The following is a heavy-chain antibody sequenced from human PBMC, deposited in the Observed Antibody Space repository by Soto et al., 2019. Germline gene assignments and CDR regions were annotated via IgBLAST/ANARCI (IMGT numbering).Heavy chain of an antibody. J-gene: IGHJ6*02. CDR1: GYSFTAYG. CDR2: ISCYNGKT. D-gene: IGHD3-3*01. V-gene: IGHV1-18*01. Sequence: QVQVVQSGDEVKETGASVRVSCKTSGYSFTAYGISWVRQAPGQGLEWMGWISCYNGKTKYAQKVQGRVTMTTDTATSTAYMEVRCLRSDDSAIHCCARDAPPPELRFLEWHNYDYNGMDVWGQATTVNVSS. CDR3: ARDAPPPELRFLEWHNYDYNGMDV.